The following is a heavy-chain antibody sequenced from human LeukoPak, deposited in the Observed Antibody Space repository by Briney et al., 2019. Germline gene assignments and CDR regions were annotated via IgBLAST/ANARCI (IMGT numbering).Heavy chain of an antibody. D-gene: IGHD3-22*01. CDR1: GVSISSGGYY. CDR2: IYYSGST. CDR3: ARGGDSSGYYRIWFDP. Sequence: SETLSLTCTVSGVSISSGGYYWSWIRQHPGKGLEWIGYIYYSGSTYYNPSLKSRVTISVDTSKNQFSLKLSSVTAADTAVYYCARGGDSSGYYRIWFDPWGQGTLVTVSS. J-gene: IGHJ5*02. V-gene: IGHV4-31*03.